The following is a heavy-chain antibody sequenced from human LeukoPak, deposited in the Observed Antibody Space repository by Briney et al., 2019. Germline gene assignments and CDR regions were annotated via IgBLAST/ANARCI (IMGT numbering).Heavy chain of an antibody. J-gene: IGHJ5*02. CDR1: GFTVSDNY. Sequence: GGSLRLSRAASGFTVSDNYMSWVRQAPGKGLEWVSVMYSGGDTYYANSVKGRFTFSRDISKNTLYLQMNGLRTEDTAMYYCARDAPQVPAAGVLASWGQGTLVTVSS. D-gene: IGHD6-13*01. CDR3: ARDAPQVPAAGVLAS. V-gene: IGHV3-53*01. CDR2: MYSGGDT.